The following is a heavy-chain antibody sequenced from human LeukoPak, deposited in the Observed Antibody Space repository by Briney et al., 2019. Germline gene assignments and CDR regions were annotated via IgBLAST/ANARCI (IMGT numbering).Heavy chain of an antibody. CDR1: GGSFSGYY. CDR2: IYYSGST. D-gene: IGHD3-22*01. Sequence: SETLSLTCAVYGGSFSGYYWSWIRQPPGKGLEWIGSIYYSGSTYYNPSLKSRVTISVDTSKNQFSLRLSSVTAADTAVYYCARRGYDSSGCYYAYWGQGTLVTVSS. CDR3: ARRGYDSSGCYYAY. J-gene: IGHJ4*02. V-gene: IGHV4-34*01.